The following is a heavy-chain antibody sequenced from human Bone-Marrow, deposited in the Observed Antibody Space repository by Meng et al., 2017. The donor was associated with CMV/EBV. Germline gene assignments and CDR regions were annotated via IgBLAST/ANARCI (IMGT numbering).Heavy chain of an antibody. V-gene: IGHV3-23*01. CDR2: ISGSGGST. CDR1: GFTFSSYA. CDR3: AGPLPSGSFWFDP. D-gene: IGHD1-26*01. Sequence: GESLKISCAASGFTFSSYAMSWVRQAPGKGLEWVSAISGSGGSTYYADSVKGRFTISRDNSKNTLYLQMNSLRAEDTAVYYCAGPLPSGSFWFDPWGQGTLVTVSS. J-gene: IGHJ5*02.